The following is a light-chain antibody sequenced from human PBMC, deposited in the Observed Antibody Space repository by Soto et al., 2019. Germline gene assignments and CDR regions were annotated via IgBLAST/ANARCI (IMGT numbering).Light chain of an antibody. CDR2: KAS. Sequence: DIQMTQSPSTLSASVGDRVNITCRASQSISSWLAWYQQKPGTAPNLLIYKASSLESGVPSRFSGSGSGTEFTLTISSLQPDDFATYYCQRYNSYPLTFGQWTKVEIK. CDR3: QRYNSYPLT. CDR1: QSISSW. V-gene: IGKV1-5*03. J-gene: IGKJ1*01.